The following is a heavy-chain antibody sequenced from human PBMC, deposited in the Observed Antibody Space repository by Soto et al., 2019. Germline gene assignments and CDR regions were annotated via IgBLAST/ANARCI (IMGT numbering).Heavy chain of an antibody. J-gene: IGHJ6*03. CDR1: GFTFSSYS. D-gene: IGHD3-9*01. CDR2: ISSSSSTI. V-gene: IGHV3-48*01. CDR3: ARDSGYDILTGYYYYYYMDV. Sequence: GGSLRLSCAASGFTFSSYSMNWVRQAPGKGLEWVSYISSSSSTIYYADSVKGRFTISRDNAKNSLYLQMNSLRAEDTAVYYCARDSGYDILTGYYYYYYMDVWGKGTTVTVSS.